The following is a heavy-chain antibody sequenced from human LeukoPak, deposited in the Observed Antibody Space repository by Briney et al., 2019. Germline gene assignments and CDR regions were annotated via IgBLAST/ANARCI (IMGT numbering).Heavy chain of an antibody. D-gene: IGHD3-3*01. V-gene: IGHV4-34*01. CDR3: ARADYDFWSGYFDY. CDR2: INHSGST. CDR1: GGSFSGYY. Sequence: PSETLSLTCAVYGGSFSGYYWSWIRQPPGKGLEWIGEINHSGSTNYNPSLKSRVTISVDKSKNQFSLKLSSVTAADTAVYYCARADYDFWSGYFDYWGQGTLVTVSS. J-gene: IGHJ4*02.